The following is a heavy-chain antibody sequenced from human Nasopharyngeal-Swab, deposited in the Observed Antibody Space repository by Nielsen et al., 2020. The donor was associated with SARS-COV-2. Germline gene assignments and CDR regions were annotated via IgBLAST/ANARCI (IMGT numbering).Heavy chain of an antibody. CDR3: AGPMTTLTTCLFDP. Sequence: SETLSLTCAVSGGTLSGYYWSWIRQPPGKGLEWIGEINHSGSTNYNPSLKSRVTISVDTSKNQFSLKLSSVTAADTAVYYCAGPMTTLTTCLFDPWGQGTLVTVSS. D-gene: IGHD4-17*01. V-gene: IGHV4-34*08. CDR1: GGTLSGYY. J-gene: IGHJ5*02. CDR2: INHSGST.